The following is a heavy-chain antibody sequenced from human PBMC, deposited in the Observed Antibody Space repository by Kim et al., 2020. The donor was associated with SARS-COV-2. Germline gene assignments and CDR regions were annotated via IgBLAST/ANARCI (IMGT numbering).Heavy chain of an antibody. CDR1: GFTFDDYA. CDR3: ATTGYYDFWSGSVDYYYYGMDV. Sequence: GGSLRLSCAASGFTFDDYAMHWVRQAPGKGLEWVSGISWNSGSIGYADSVKGRFTISRDNAKNSLYLQMNSLRAEDTALYYCATTGYYDFWSGSVDYYYYGMDVWGQGTTVTVSS. V-gene: IGHV3-9*01. CDR2: ISWNSGSI. D-gene: IGHD3-3*01. J-gene: IGHJ6*02.